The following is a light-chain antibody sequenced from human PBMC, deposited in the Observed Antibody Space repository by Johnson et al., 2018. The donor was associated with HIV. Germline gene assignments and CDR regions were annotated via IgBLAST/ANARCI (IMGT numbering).Light chain of an antibody. Sequence: QAVLTQPPSVSAAPGQKVTISCSGSSYNNGNNYVSWYQQLPGTAAKLLIYDNNKRPSGIPDRFSGSKSGTSATLGITGLKTGDEADYYCGTWDSSLSAGGYVFGTGTKVTVL. V-gene: IGLV1-51*01. CDR3: GTWDSSLSAGGYV. CDR1: SYNNGNNY. J-gene: IGLJ1*01. CDR2: DNN.